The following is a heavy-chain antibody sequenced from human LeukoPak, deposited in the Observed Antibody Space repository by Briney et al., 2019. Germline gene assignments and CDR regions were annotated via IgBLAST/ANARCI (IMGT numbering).Heavy chain of an antibody. CDR2: ISSTSSYI. CDR1: GFTFSSYS. V-gene: IGHV3-21*01. Sequence: GGSLRLSCAASGFTFSSYSMNWVRQAPGKGLEWVSSISSTSSYIYYADSAKGRFTISRDNAKNSLYLQMNSLRAEDTAVYYCAGDYGDYYLDYWGQGTLVTVSS. CDR3: AGDYGDYYLDY. D-gene: IGHD4-17*01. J-gene: IGHJ4*02.